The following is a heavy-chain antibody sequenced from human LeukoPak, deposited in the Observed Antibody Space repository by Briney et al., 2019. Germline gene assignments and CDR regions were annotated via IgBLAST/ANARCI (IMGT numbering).Heavy chain of an antibody. D-gene: IGHD2-2*01. CDR2: ISDDGSNT. J-gene: IGHJ6*02. V-gene: IGHV3-30*03. CDR1: GFIFSKFP. Sequence: GGSPRLSCAASGFIFSKFPMYWVRQAPGQGLEWAAVISDDGSNTYYAHTLKGRIAISRDNSKNSVSLHMNDLRVEDTGVYYCARSVAMAPRSFYGMDVWGPGTTVIVSS. CDR3: ARSVAMAPRSFYGMDV.